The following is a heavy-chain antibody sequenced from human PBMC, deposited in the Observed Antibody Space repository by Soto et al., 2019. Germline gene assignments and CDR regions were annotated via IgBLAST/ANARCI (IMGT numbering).Heavy chain of an antibody. Sequence: GESLKISCKGSGYSFTSYWIGWVRQMPGKGLEWMGIIYPGDSDTRYSPSFQGQVTISADKSISTAYLQWSSLKASDTAMYYCARLFRPDLNRVLRFLEWLPQNAFDIWGQGTMVTVSS. CDR3: ARLFRPDLNRVLRFLEWLPQNAFDI. CDR2: IYPGDSDT. J-gene: IGHJ3*02. CDR1: GYSFTSYW. D-gene: IGHD3-3*01. V-gene: IGHV5-51*01.